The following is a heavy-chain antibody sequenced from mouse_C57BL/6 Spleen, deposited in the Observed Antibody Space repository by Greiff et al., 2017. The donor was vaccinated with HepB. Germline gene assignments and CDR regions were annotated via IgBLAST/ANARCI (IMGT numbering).Heavy chain of an antibody. CDR2: IHPNSGST. V-gene: IGHV1-64*01. CDR3: ARRGNEAFFAY. CDR1: GYTFTSYW. Sequence: QVQLQQPGAELVKPGASVKLSCKASGYTFTSYWTHWVKQRPGQGLEWIGMIHPNSGSTNYNEKFKSKATLTVDKSSSTAYMQLSSLTSEDSAVYYCARRGNEAFFAYWGQGTLVTVSA. J-gene: IGHJ3*01.